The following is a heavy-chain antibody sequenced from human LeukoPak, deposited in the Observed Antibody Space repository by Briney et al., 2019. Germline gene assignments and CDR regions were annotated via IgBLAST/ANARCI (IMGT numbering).Heavy chain of an antibody. V-gene: IGHV4-59*08. CDR1: GGSISSYY. Sequence: PSETLSLTCTVSGGSISSYYWSWVRQPPGKGLEWIGYIYYSGSTNYNPSLKSRVTISVDTSKNQFSLKLSSVTAADTAVYYCARHRGYCSSTSCYSVPRAFDIWGQGTMVTVSS. D-gene: IGHD2-2*03. CDR2: IYYSGST. CDR3: ARHRGYCSSTSCYSVPRAFDI. J-gene: IGHJ3*02.